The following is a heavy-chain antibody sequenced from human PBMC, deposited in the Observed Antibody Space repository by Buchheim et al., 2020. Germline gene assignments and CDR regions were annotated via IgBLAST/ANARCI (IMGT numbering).Heavy chain of an antibody. D-gene: IGHD3-10*01. CDR2: INPSGRP. CDR1: GGSFSGYY. V-gene: IGHV4-34*01. Sequence: QVQVQQWGAGLLKPSETLSLTCAVHGGSFSGYYWGWIRQSPGKGLEWIGEINPSGRPNYNPSLKSRLSMSLETSKSQFSLRLSSVTAADTAVYYCAGGDYHGSESYLGYWGQGT. CDR3: AGGDYHGSESYLGY. J-gene: IGHJ4*02.